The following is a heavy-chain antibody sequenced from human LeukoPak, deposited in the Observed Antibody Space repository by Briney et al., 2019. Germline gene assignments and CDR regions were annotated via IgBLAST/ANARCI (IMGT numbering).Heavy chain of an antibody. CDR2: ISDSGGRT. CDR3: AKRGVVIRVILVGFHKEAYYFDS. V-gene: IGHV3-23*01. Sequence: GGSLRLSCAVSGITLSNYGMSWVRQAAGKGLEWVAGISDSGGRTNYADSVKGRFTISRDNPKNTLYLQMNSLRAEDTAVYFCAKRGVVIRVILVGFHKEAYYFDSWGQGALVTVSS. J-gene: IGHJ4*02. CDR1: GITLSNYG. D-gene: IGHD3-22*01.